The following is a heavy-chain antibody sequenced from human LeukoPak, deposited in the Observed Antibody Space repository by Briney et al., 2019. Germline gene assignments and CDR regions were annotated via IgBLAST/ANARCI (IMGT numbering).Heavy chain of an antibody. Sequence: SETLSLTCAVYGGSFSGYYWSWIRQPPGKGLEWIGEINHSGSTNYNPSLKSRVTISVDTSKNQFSLKLSSVTAADTAVYYCARGGSSGWYHYYYGMDVWGKGTTVTVSS. CDR2: INHSGST. V-gene: IGHV4-34*01. CDR1: GGSFSGYY. CDR3: ARGGSSGWYHYYYGMDV. J-gene: IGHJ6*04. D-gene: IGHD6-19*01.